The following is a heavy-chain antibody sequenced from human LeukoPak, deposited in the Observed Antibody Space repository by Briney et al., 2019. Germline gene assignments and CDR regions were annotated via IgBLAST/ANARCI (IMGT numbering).Heavy chain of an antibody. J-gene: IGHJ6*02. CDR3: ARLYCSSTSCYYYYGMDV. Sequence: GGSLRLSCAASGFTFDDYAMHWVRQAPGKGLEWVSGISWNSGSIGYADSVKGRFTISRDNATNSLYLQMNSLRAEDTALYYCARLYCSSTSCYYYYGMDVWGQGTTVTVSS. CDR2: ISWNSGSI. CDR1: GFTFDDYA. V-gene: IGHV3-9*01. D-gene: IGHD2-2*01.